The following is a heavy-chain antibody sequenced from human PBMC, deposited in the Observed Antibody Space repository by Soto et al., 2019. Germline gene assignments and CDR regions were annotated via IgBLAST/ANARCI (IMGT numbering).Heavy chain of an antibody. CDR1: GYTFTSYA. CDR3: ARCGYSGYDAPTPIGYFDY. Sequence: ASVKVSCKASGYTFTSYAMHWVRQAPGQRLEWMGWINAGNGNTKYSQKFQGRVTITRDTSASTAYMELSSLRSEDTAVYYCARCGYSGYDAPTPIGYFDYWGQGTLVTVSS. V-gene: IGHV1-3*01. J-gene: IGHJ4*02. CDR2: INAGNGNT. D-gene: IGHD5-12*01.